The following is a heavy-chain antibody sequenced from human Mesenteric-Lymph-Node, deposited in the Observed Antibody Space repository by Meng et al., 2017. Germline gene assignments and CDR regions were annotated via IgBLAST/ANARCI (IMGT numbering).Heavy chain of an antibody. CDR3: ARDSPGGYGYFDS. V-gene: IGHV4-30-4*01. CDR1: DGFTTSDDYY. CDR2: IHYSGTT. J-gene: IGHJ4*02. Sequence: VDLQQSRHGRVKPSQTLSLTCTVSDGFTTSDDYYWSWIRQPPGKGLEWIGYIHYSGTTYYNPSLKSRIAIPLDTSKNQFSLNLNSVTAADAAVYYCARDSPGGYGYFDSWGQGTLVTVSS. D-gene: IGHD5-12*01.